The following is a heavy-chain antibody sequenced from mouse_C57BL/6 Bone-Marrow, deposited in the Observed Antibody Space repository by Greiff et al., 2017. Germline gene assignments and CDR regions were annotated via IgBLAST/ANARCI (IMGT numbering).Heavy chain of an antibody. CDR3: ARTYDYDRSLFDY. D-gene: IGHD2-4*01. Sequence: EVQLQQSGPELVKPGASVKISCKASGYTFTDYYMNWVKQSHGQSLEWIGDINPNNGGTRYNQKFKGKATLTVDQSSSTAYMELRSLTSEDSAVYYGARTYDYDRSLFDYWGQGTTLTVSS. CDR2: INPNNGGT. CDR1: GYTFTDYY. J-gene: IGHJ2*01. V-gene: IGHV1-26*01.